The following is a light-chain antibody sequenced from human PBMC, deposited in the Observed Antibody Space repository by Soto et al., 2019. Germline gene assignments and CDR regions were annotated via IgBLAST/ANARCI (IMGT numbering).Light chain of an antibody. V-gene: IGKV1-39*01. CDR3: QQSYSTSWT. CDR2: AAS. CDR1: QSISDY. J-gene: IGKJ1*01. Sequence: DIQMTQSPSSLSASVGDRVTITCRASQSISDYLNWYQQKPGKAPELLIYAASNLQSGVPSRFSGSGSGTEFTLTISSLQSEDFASYYCQQSYSTSWTFGRGTKVEIK.